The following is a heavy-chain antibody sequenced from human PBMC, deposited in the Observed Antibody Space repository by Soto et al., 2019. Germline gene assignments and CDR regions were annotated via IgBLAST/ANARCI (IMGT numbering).Heavy chain of an antibody. CDR3: AKDWSHHYYGSGSRIDY. Sequence: GGSLRLSCAASGFTFSSYGMHWVRQAPGKGLEWVAVISYDGSNKYYADSVKGRFTISRDNSKNTLYLQMNSLRAEDTAVYYCAKDWSHHYYGSGSRIDYWGQGTLVTVSS. V-gene: IGHV3-30*18. CDR2: ISYDGSNK. D-gene: IGHD3-10*01. J-gene: IGHJ4*02. CDR1: GFTFSSYG.